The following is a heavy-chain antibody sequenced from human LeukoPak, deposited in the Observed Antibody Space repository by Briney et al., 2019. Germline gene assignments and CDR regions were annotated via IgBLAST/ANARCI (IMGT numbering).Heavy chain of an antibody. D-gene: IGHD1-1*01. V-gene: IGHV6-1*01. CDR3: ARDLVGNWNDVAAFDI. CDR2: TYYRSKWYN. CDR1: GDSVSSNSAA. Sequence: SQTLSLTCAISGDSVSSNSAAWNWIRQSPSRGLEWLGRTYYRSKWYNDYAVSVKSRITINPDTPKNQFSLQLNSVTPEDTAVYYCARDLVGNWNDVAAFDIWGQGTMVTVSS. J-gene: IGHJ3*02.